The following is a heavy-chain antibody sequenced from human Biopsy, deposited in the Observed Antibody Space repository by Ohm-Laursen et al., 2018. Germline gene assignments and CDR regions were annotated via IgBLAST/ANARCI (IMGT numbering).Heavy chain of an antibody. CDR3: ARVDRYNFDHYIMDA. Sequence: TLSLTCTVSGDSIARYYWTWIRQSPGQGLVWIAYIYYSGRPNYNPSLKGRVVISVDRTRNQFFLKLPSATAADTAIYYCARVDRYNFDHYIMDAWGRGTTVTVSS. V-gene: IGHV4-59*13. CDR1: GDSIARYY. CDR2: IYYSGRP. J-gene: IGHJ6*02. D-gene: IGHD1-20*01.